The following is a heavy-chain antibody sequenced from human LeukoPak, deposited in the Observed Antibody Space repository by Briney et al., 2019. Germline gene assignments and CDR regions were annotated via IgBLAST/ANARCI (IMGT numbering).Heavy chain of an antibody. CDR1: GYSISSGYY. V-gene: IGHV4-38-2*02. J-gene: IGHJ6*03. CDR3: ARSRSSSWYYYYYYYMDV. CDR2: IYHSGST. D-gene: IGHD6-13*01. Sequence: SETLSLTCTVSGYSISSGYYWGWIRQPPGKGLEWIGSIYHSGSTSYNPSLKSRVTISVDTSKNQFSLKLSSVTAADTAVYYCARSRSSSWYYYYYYYMDVWGKGTTVTISS.